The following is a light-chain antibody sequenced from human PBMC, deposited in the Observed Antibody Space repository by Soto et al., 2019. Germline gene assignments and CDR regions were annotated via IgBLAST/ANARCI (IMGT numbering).Light chain of an antibody. CDR2: EVT. J-gene: IGLJ2*01. Sequence: QSALTQPASVSGSPGQSITISCTGTSSDIGHYDYVSWYQQHPGKAPKLMIYEVTKRPSGVPDRFSGSKSGNTASLTVSGLQTDDEADYYCSSYAGTNIVLFGGGTKLTVL. CDR1: SSDIGHYDY. CDR3: SSYAGTNIVL. V-gene: IGLV2-8*01.